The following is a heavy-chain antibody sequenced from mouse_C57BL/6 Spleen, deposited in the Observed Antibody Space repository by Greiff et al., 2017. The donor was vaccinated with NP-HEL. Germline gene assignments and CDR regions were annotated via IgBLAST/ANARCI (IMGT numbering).Heavy chain of an antibody. Sequence: QVQLQQPGAEFVKPGTSVKMSCKASGYTFTSYWITWMKQRPGQGLEWIGDIYPGSGSTNCNENFKSKATLTVDTSSSTAYMQLSSLTSEDSAVYYCARQEKLGYFDYWGQRTTLTVSS. V-gene: IGHV1-55*01. CDR2: IYPGSGST. J-gene: IGHJ2*01. CDR1: GYTFTSYW. CDR3: ARQEKLGYFDY.